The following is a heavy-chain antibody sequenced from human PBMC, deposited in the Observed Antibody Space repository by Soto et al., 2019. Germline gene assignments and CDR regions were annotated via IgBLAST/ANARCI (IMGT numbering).Heavy chain of an antibody. V-gene: IGHV1-69*12. D-gene: IGHD6-19*01. Sequence: QVQLVQSGAEVKKPGSSVKVSCKASGGTFSSYAISWVRQAPGQGLEWMGGIIPIFGTANYAQKFQGRVTITADESTSTAYMGLSSLRSEDTAGYYWARGGVGAVAGILNWFDPWGQGTLVTVSS. CDR2: IIPIFGTA. CDR3: ARGGVGAVAGILNWFDP. J-gene: IGHJ5*02. CDR1: GGTFSSYA.